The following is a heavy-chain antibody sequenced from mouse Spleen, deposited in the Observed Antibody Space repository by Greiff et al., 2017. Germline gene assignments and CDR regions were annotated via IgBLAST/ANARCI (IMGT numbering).Heavy chain of an antibody. D-gene: IGHD4-1*01. CDR3: ARRNWDDWFAY. CDR2: ISSGGSYT. Sequence: EVHLVESGGGLVKPGGSLKLSCAASGFTFSSYAMSWVRQTPEKRLEWVATISSGGSYTYYPDSVKGRFTISRDNAKNTLYLQMSSLRSEDTAMYYCARRNWDDWFAYWGQGTLVTVSA. CDR1: GFTFSSYA. J-gene: IGHJ3*01. V-gene: IGHV5-9-3*01.